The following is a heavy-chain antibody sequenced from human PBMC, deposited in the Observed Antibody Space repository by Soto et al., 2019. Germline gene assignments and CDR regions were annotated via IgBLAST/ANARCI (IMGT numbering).Heavy chain of an antibody. V-gene: IGHV4-31*03. CDR1: GGSTNSVGYY. CDR3: ARATGTLRSRNCDS. Sequence: QVQLQESGPGLVKPSQTLSLTCTVSGGSTNSVGYYWTWIRQPPGKGLEWIGSIYHTGSTYYSPSLRSRLTISVDTSKSQFSLRLKSVTAADTAVYYCARATGTLRSRNCDSWGQGTLVTVSS. D-gene: IGHD1-1*01. J-gene: IGHJ4*02. CDR2: IYHTGST.